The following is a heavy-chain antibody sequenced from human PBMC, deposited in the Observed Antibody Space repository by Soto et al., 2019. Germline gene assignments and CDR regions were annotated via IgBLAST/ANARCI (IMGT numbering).Heavy chain of an antibody. Sequence: PGWSLRLSCAASCFTFNTFGMHWVRQAPGKGLEWVAVISYDGSDKYYSDSVRGRFTISRDNSMNTLYLQMNSLRTEDTAVYYCAKSPNFYCSSYHCYKYYLDYWGQGTLVTVSS. D-gene: IGHD2-2*01. CDR1: CFTFNTFG. V-gene: IGHV3-30*18. CDR3: AKSPNFYCSSYHCYKYYLDY. CDR2: ISYDGSDK. J-gene: IGHJ4*02.